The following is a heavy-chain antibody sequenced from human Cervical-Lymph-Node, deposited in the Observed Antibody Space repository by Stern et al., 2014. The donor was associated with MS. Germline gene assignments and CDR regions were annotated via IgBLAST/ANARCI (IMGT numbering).Heavy chain of an antibody. D-gene: IGHD1-1*01. J-gene: IGHJ5*02. CDR1: GGTLSSYA. CDR3: ATGERKYNWFDP. CDR2: IVPIFGRT. V-gene: IGHV1-69*01. Sequence: QVQLVESGAEVKKPGSSVKVSCKASGGTLSSYAISWLRQAPGQGLEWMGGIVPIFGRTNYAQRFQGRVTITADESTNTAYMEISSLTSEDTAIYYCATGERKYNWFDPWGQGTLVTVSA.